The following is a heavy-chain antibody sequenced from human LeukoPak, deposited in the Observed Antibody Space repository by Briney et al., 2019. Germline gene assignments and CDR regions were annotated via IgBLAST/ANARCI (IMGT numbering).Heavy chain of an antibody. CDR3: ARRSAYLLDY. J-gene: IGHJ4*02. D-gene: IGHD3-3*01. CDR1: GYSFTNYW. Sequence: GESLKISCKGSGYSFTNYWIGWVRQVPGKGLEWMGIIYPGDSDTRYSPSFQGQVTFSADKSISTAYLQWSSLKASDTAMYYCARRSAYLLDYWGQGTLVTVSS. CDR2: IYPGDSDT. V-gene: IGHV5-51*01.